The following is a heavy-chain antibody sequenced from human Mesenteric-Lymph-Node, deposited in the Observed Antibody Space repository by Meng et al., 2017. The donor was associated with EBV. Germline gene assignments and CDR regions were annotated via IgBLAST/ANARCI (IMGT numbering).Heavy chain of an antibody. CDR3: ARDGGSGSYYNYNWFDP. CDR1: GGSISSSSYD. D-gene: IGHD3-10*01. V-gene: IGHV4-39*07. Sequence: QLQLQELGPGLVKPSETLSLTCTVSGGSISSSSYDWGWIRQPPGKGLEWIGRIYYSGNTYYNPSLKSRVTISIDTSKNQFSLKLNSVTAADTAVYYCARDGGSGSYYNYNWFDPWGQGTLVTVSS. CDR2: IYYSGNT. J-gene: IGHJ5*02.